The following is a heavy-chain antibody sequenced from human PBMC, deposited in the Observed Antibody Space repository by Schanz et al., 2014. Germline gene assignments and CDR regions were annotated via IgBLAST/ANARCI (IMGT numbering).Heavy chain of an antibody. V-gene: IGHV3-9*01. J-gene: IGHJ4*02. CDR3: ARDLLVSHYDFWSGNDY. D-gene: IGHD3-3*01. CDR2: INGNGGIT. CDR1: GFRFDDYA. Sequence: EVQLVESGGGLVQPGRSLRLSCVASGFRFDDYAMHWVRQAPGKGLEWVSAINGNGGITYYADPVKGRFTISRDNSKNTLYLQMNSLRADDTAVYYCARDLLVSHYDFWSGNDYWGQGTLVTVSS.